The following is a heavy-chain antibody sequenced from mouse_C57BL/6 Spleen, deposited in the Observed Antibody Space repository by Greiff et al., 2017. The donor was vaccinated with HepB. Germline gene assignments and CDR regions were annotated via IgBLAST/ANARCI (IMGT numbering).Heavy chain of an antibody. Sequence: EVQLVESGPGLVKPSQSLSLTCSVTGYSITSGYYWNWIRQFPGNKLEWMGYISYDGSNNYNPSLKNRISITRDTSKNQFFLKLNSVTTEDTATYYGAREKGYYAMDYWGQGTSVTVSS. CDR1: GYSITSGYY. CDR3: AREKGYYAMDY. J-gene: IGHJ4*01. CDR2: ISYDGSN. V-gene: IGHV3-6*01.